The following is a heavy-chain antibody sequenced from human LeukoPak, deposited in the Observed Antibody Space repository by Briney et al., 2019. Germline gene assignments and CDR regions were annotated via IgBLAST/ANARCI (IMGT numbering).Heavy chain of an antibody. Sequence: SETLSLTCTVSGGSISSYYWSWIRQPPGKGLEWIGYIYYSGSTNYNPSLKSRVTISVDTSKNQFSLKLSSVTAADTAVYYCARVRDGDYGLAYWGQGTLVTVSS. J-gene: IGHJ4*02. CDR1: GGSISSYY. D-gene: IGHD4-17*01. CDR2: IYYSGST. V-gene: IGHV4-59*01. CDR3: ARVRDGDYGLAY.